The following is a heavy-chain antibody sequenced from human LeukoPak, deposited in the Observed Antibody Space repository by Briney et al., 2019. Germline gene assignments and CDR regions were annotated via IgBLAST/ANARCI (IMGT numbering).Heavy chain of an antibody. V-gene: IGHV4-59*01. CDR3: ARGYRDGYYQTPYYFDY. J-gene: IGHJ4*02. D-gene: IGHD5-24*01. Sequence: SETLSLTCTVSGGSISSYYWSWIRQPPGKGLEWIGYIYYSGSTNYNPSLKSRVTISVDTSKNQFSLKLNSVTAADTAVFYCARGYRDGYYQTPYYFDYWGQGILVTVSS. CDR1: GGSISSYY. CDR2: IYYSGST.